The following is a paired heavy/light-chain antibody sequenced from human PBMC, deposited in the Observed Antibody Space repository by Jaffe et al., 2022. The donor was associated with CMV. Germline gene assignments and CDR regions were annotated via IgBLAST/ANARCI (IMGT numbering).Light chain of an antibody. Sequence: EIVLTQSPATLSLSPGERATLSCRASQSVSSYLAWYQQKPGQAPRLLIYDASNRATGIPARFSGSGSGTDFTLTISSLEPEDFAVYYCQQRSNWLGTFGQGTKLEIK. CDR2: DAS. J-gene: IGKJ2*01. CDR3: QQRSNWLGT. V-gene: IGKV3-11*01. CDR1: QSVSSY.
Heavy chain of an antibody. Sequence: EVQLLESGGGLVQPGGSLRLSCAASGFTFSSYAMSWVRQAPGKGLEWVSAISGSGGSTYYADSVKGRFTISRDNSKNTLYLQMNSLRAEDTAVYYCAKDLMITFGGVIVTPYFDYWGQGTLVTVSS. CDR3: AKDLMITFGGVIVTPYFDY. J-gene: IGHJ4*02. V-gene: IGHV3-23*01. D-gene: IGHD3-16*01. CDR2: ISGSGGST. CDR1: GFTFSSYA.